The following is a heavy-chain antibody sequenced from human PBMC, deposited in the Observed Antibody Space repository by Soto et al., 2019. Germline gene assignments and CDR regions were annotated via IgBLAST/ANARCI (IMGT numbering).Heavy chain of an antibody. D-gene: IGHD6-13*01. CDR3: ASLTYSSSWYRWNY. V-gene: IGHV4-30-4*01. J-gene: IGHJ4*02. CDR1: DGSSSSGDYY. Sequence: SLTISLTCTVSDGSSSSGDYYWSWIRQPPGKGLEWIGYIYYSGSTYYNPSLKSRVTISVDTSKNQFSLKLSSVTAADTAVYYCASLTYSSSWYRWNYWGQGTLVTSPQ. CDR2: IYYSGST.